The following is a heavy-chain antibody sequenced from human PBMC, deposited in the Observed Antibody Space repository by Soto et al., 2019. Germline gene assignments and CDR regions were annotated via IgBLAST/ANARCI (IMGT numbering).Heavy chain of an antibody. D-gene: IGHD3-3*01. J-gene: IGHJ6*02. Sequence: GGSLRLSCAASGFTFSSYWMHWVRQAPGKGLVWVSRINSDGSSTSYADSVKGRFTISRDNAKNTLYLQMNSLRAEDTAVYYCARDTTNRVSIPYYDFWSGYIDYGMDVWGQGTTVTVSS. V-gene: IGHV3-74*01. CDR2: INSDGSST. CDR1: GFTFSSYW. CDR3: ARDTTNRVSIPYYDFWSGYIDYGMDV.